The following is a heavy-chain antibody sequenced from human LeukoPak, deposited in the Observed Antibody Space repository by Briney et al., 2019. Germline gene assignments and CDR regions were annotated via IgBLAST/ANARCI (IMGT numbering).Heavy chain of an antibody. J-gene: IGHJ1*01. CDR3: ARVAAAGSEYFQH. CDR2: IWYDGSNK. D-gene: IGHD6-13*01. V-gene: IGHV3-33*01. CDR1: GFTFSSYG. Sequence: GGSLRLSCAASGFTFSSYGMHWVRQAPGKGLEWVAVIWYDGSNKYYADSVKGRFTISRDNSKNTQYLQMNSLRAEDTAVYYCARVAAAGSEYFQHWGQGTLVTVSS.